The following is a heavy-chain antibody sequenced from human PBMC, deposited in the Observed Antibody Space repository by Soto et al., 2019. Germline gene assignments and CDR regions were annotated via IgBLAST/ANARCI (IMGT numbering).Heavy chain of an antibody. CDR2: ISSGDAKT. D-gene: IGHD5-12*01. CDR3: ARWDGYADL. V-gene: IGHV3-23*01. Sequence: EVQLLESGGGLVQPGGSLRLSCAASGFTFSYYSMAWVRQTPEKGLEWVSGISSGDAKTYYIDSVRGRFTVSRDSVKNTVDLQMNSLRAEHTALYYCARWDGYADLWGQGTRVTVSS. CDR1: GFTFSYYS. J-gene: IGHJ4*02.